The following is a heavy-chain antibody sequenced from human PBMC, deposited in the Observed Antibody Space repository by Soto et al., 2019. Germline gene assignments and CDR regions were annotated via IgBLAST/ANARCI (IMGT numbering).Heavy chain of an antibody. CDR1: GGSISSGDYY. D-gene: IGHD4-17*01. J-gene: IGHJ4*02. CDR3: ASLYGDPGGYYLDY. V-gene: IGHV4-30-4*01. CDR2: IYYSGST. Sequence: PSETLSLTCTVSGGSISSGDYYWSWIRQPPGKGLEWIGYIYYSGSTYYNPSLKSRVTISVDTSKNQFSLKLSSVTAADTAVYYCASLYGDPGGYYLDYWGQGTRGTASS.